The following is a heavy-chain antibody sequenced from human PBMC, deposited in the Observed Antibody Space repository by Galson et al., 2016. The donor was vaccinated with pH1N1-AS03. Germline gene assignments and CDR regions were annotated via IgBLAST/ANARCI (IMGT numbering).Heavy chain of an antibody. J-gene: IGHJ5*02. CDR2: VRHDGNNQ. V-gene: IGHV3-30*02. CDR1: GFTFSSYG. D-gene: IGHD3-9*01. Sequence: SLRLSCAASGFTFSSYGMHWVRQAPGKGLEWLTFVRHDGNNQYYADSVKGRFTVSRDNSKNTLSLQMDSLRPEDTAIYYCAQDRVNGIDATTIWFAPWGQGVRVTVSS. CDR3: AQDRVNGIDATTIWFAP.